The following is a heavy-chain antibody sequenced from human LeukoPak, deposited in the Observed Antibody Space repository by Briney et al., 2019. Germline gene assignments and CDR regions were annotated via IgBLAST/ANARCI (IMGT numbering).Heavy chain of an antibody. V-gene: IGHV4-4*07. D-gene: IGHD2/OR15-2a*01. J-gene: IGHJ5*02. CDR3: ARDFYASGFYFWFDP. CDR1: ACGFTSNYF. Sequence: SCKASACGFTSNYFWGVSRAPGRGGEWWVWSISPSGTTHYNPSLGSRVTMSVDTSKNYFSLRLSSVTAADTAVYYCARDFYASGFYFWFDPWGQGILVTVSS. CDR2: ISPSGTT.